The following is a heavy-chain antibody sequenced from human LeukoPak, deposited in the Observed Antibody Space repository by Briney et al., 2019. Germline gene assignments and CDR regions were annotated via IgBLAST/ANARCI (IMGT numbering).Heavy chain of an antibody. D-gene: IGHD4-17*01. CDR2: ISSSSSYI. CDR1: GFTFSSYS. J-gene: IGHJ4*02. V-gene: IGHV3-21*01. CDR3: ARDPLYGDYVGGDY. Sequence: GGSLRLSCAASGFTFSSYSMNWVRQAPGKGLEWVSSISSSSSYIYYADSVKGRFTISRDNAKNSLYLQMNSLRAEDTAVYYCARDPLYGDYVGGDYWGQGTLVTVSS.